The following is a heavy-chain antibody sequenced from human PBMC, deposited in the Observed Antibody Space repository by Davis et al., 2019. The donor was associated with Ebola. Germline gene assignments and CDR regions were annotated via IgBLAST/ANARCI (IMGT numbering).Heavy chain of an antibody. CDR1: GFTFSSYG. J-gene: IGHJ4*02. D-gene: IGHD3-22*01. Sequence: GGSLRLSCAASGFTFSSYGMHWVRQAPGKGLEWVAVISYDGSNKYYADSVKGRFTISRDNGKNTLYLQMNSLRAEDTAVYYCAKDGITYYYDSSGYRSQYYFDYWGQGTLVTVSS. CDR2: ISYDGSNK. CDR3: AKDGITYYYDSSGYRSQYYFDY. V-gene: IGHV3-30*18.